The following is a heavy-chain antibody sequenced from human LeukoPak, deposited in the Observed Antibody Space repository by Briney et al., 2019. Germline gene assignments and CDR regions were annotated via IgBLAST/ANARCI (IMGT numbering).Heavy chain of an antibody. CDR1: GGSFSGYY. Sequence: SETLSLTCAVYGGSFSGYYWSWIRQPPGKGLEWIGEINHSGSTNYNPSLKSRVTISVDTSKNQFSLKLSSVTAADTAVYYCARDFAGAAAGFKHLDYWGQGTLVTVSS. D-gene: IGHD6-13*01. V-gene: IGHV4-34*01. CDR2: INHSGST. J-gene: IGHJ4*02. CDR3: ARDFAGAAAGFKHLDY.